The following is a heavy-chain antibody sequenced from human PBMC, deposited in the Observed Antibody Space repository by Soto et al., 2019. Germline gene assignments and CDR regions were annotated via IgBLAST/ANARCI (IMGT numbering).Heavy chain of an antibody. J-gene: IGHJ6*02. D-gene: IGHD3-3*01. CDR1: GFTFSSYG. CDR3: ARDLGTVDSSYDFWSGYGQHGMDV. Sequence: GGSLRLSCAASGFTFSSYGMHWVRQAPGKGLEWVAVIWYDGSNKYYADSVKGRFTISRDNSKNTLYLQMNSLRAEDTAVYYCARDLGTVDSSYDFWSGYGQHGMDVWGQGTTVTVSS. V-gene: IGHV3-33*01. CDR2: IWYDGSNK.